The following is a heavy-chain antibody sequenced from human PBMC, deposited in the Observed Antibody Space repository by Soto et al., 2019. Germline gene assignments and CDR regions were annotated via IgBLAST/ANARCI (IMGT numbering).Heavy chain of an antibody. CDR3: ARGYVYYDFWRGANDPYYFDY. D-gene: IGHD3-3*01. Sequence: SETLSLTCAVYGGSFSGYYWSWVRQPQGKGLEWIGEIYHSGSTNYNPSLESRVTISVDKSKNQFSLKLSSVTAADTAVYYCARGYVYYDFWRGANDPYYFDYWGQGTLVTVSS. V-gene: IGHV4-34*01. J-gene: IGHJ4*02. CDR2: IYHSGST. CDR1: GGSFSGYY.